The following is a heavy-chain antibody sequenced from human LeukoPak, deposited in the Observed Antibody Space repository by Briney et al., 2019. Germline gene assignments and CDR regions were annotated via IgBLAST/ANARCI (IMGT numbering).Heavy chain of an antibody. J-gene: IGHJ6*02. CDR1: GFTFSDYY. CDR3: ARALSGSSSGYYYYGMDV. Sequence: GGSLRLPCAASGFTFSDYYMSWIRQAPGKGLEWISHISRGGSTIYYADSVKGRFTISRDNAKNSLYLQMDSLRVEDTAMYYCARALSGSSSGYYYYGMDVWGQGTTVTVSS. V-gene: IGHV3-11*01. CDR2: ISRGGSTI. D-gene: IGHD6-6*01.